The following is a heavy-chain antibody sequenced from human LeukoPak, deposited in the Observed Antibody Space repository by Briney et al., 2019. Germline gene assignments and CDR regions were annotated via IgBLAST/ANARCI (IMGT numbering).Heavy chain of an antibody. J-gene: IGHJ4*02. CDR2: INWNGGST. CDR3: AGTGYSYAYGDY. V-gene: IGHV3-20*04. CDR1: GFTFDDYG. Sequence: GGSLRLSCAASGFTFDDYGMSWVRQAPGKGLEWVSGINWNGGSTGYADSVKGRFTISRDNAKNSLYLQMNSLRAEDTAVYYCAGTGYSYAYGDYWGQGTLVTVSS. D-gene: IGHD5-18*01.